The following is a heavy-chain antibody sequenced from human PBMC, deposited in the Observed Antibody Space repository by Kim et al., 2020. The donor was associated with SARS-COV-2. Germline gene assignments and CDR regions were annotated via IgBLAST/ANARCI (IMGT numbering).Heavy chain of an antibody. CDR3: AREYTGRYIDY. CDR1: GFIVSSNY. CDR2: IDSDDST. Sequence: GGSLRLSCAASGFIVSSNYMSWVRQAPGKGLEWVSVIDSDDSTYYADSVKGRLSISRDNSRNTLYLQMNSLRAEDTAVYYCAREYTGRYIDYWGQVTLVTVSS. J-gene: IGHJ4*02. V-gene: IGHV3-66*01. D-gene: IGHD1-26*01.